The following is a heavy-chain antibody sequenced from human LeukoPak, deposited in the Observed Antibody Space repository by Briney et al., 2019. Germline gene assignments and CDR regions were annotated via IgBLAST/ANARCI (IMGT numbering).Heavy chain of an antibody. CDR2: IYHSGST. CDR1: GGSISSGYY. D-gene: IGHD1-7*01. J-gene: IGHJ4*02. V-gene: IGHV4-38-2*02. Sequence: SETLSLTCTVSGGSISSGYYWGWIRQPPGKGLEWIGSIYHSGSTNYNASLKSRVTMSVDTSKNQSSLRLSSVTAADTAVYYCARVMELQPDRSFDSWGQGTLVTVSS. CDR3: ARVMELQPDRSFDS.